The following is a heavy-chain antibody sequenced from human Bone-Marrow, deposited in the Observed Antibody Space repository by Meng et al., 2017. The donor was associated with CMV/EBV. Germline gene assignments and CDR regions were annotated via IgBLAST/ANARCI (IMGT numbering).Heavy chain of an antibody. CDR3: ARQFDTRTWDNWFDP. CDR1: GYSFTSYW. D-gene: IGHD2-2*01. CDR2: IYPGDSDT. V-gene: IGHV5-51*01. J-gene: IGHJ5*02. Sequence: KVSCKASGYSFTSYWIAWVRQMPGKGLEWMGIIYPGDSDTTYSPSFQGQVTISADKSTSTTYLQWSSLKASYTAIYYCARQFDTRTWDNWFDPWGQGTLVTVS.